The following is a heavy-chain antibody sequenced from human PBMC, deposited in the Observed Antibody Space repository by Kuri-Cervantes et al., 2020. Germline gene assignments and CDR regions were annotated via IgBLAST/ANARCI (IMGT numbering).Heavy chain of an antibody. CDR1: GGSISSYY. CDR3: AREGRSGGYYYYGMDV. CDR2: IYTSGST. J-gene: IGHJ6*02. Sequence: SETLSLTCTVSGGSISSYYWSWIRQPAGKGLEWIGRIYTSGSTNYNPSLKSRVTISVDTSKNQFSLKLSSVTAADTAVYYCAREGRSGGYYYYGMDVWGQGTTVTVSS. D-gene: IGHD1-26*01. V-gene: IGHV4-4*07.